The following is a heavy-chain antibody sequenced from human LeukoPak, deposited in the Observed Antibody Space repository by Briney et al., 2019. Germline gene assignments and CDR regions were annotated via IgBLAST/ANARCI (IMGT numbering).Heavy chain of an antibody. CDR1: GGSFSGYS. Sequence: SETLSLTCAVYGGSFSGYSWSWIRQPPGKGLEWIGEINHSGSTNYNPSLKSRVTISVDTSKNQFSLKLSSVTAADTAVYYCARVGPYYYGSGSPLDAFDIWGQGTMVTVSS. CDR3: ARVGPYYYGSGSPLDAFDI. J-gene: IGHJ3*02. CDR2: INHSGST. D-gene: IGHD3-10*01. V-gene: IGHV4-34*01.